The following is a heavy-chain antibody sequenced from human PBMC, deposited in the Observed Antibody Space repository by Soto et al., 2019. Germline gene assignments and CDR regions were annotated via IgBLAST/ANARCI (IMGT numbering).Heavy chain of an antibody. D-gene: IGHD2-15*01. CDR1: GFTFSSYA. CDR2: ISYDGSNK. Sequence: LRLSCAASGFTFSSYALHWVRQAPGKWLEWVALISYDGSNKYYADSVKGRFTISRDNSKNTLYLQMNSQSAEDTALYYWGREFRSSGQVFGYWGQGTLVTVSS. J-gene: IGHJ4*02. V-gene: IGHV3-30-3*01. CDR3: GREFRSSGQVFGY.